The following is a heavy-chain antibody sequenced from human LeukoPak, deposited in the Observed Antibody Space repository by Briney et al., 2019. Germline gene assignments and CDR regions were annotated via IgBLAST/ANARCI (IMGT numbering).Heavy chain of an antibody. CDR3: ARGPPLLDP. CDR2: IDISSSST. V-gene: IGHV3-48*04. CDR1: GFTFSDYT. J-gene: IGHJ5*02. Sequence: GGSLRLFCVASGFTFSDYTMTWVRQAPGKGLEWISYIDISSSSTYYADSVKGRFTISRDNAKNSLYLQMSSLRAEDTALYYCARGPPLLDPWGQGTLVTVSS.